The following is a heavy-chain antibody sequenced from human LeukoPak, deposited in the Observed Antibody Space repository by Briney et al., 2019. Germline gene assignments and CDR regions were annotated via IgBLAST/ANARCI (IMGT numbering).Heavy chain of an antibody. CDR1: GGSISSGDYY. J-gene: IGHJ1*01. CDR3: ARELLWGYYYDSSGYYSDGYFQH. V-gene: IGHV4-30-4*01. CDR2: IYYSGST. D-gene: IGHD3-22*01. Sequence: PSQTLTLTCSVSGGSISSGDYYWSWIRQPPGKGLEWNGYIYYSGSTYYNPSLKSRVTITVNTSKNQFSLKLISVTAADTAVYYCARELLWGYYYDSSGYYSDGYFQHWGQGTLVTVSS.